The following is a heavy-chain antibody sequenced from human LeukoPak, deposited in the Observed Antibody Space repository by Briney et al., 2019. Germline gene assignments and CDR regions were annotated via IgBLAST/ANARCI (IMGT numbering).Heavy chain of an antibody. D-gene: IGHD3-10*01. J-gene: IGHJ4*02. Sequence: GSLRLSCAASGFTFSNAWMSWVRQGPGKGLEWVGRIKSKTDGGTTYYAAPVKGRFTISRDDSKNTLYLQTNSLKTEDTAVYYCTTQRSRITMVRGVIRSDHWGQGTLVTVSS. CDR3: TTQRSRITMVRGVIRSDH. CDR1: GFTFSNAW. V-gene: IGHV3-15*01. CDR2: IKSKTDGGTT.